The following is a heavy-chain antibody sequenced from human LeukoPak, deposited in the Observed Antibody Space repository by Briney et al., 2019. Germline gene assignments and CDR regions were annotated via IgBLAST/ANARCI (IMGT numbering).Heavy chain of an antibody. Sequence: GGSLRLSCAASGFTFSSYAMHWVRQAPGKGLEWVAVISYDGSNKYYADSVKGRFTISRDNSKNTLYLQMNSLRAEDTAVYYCAREALAYCGGDCYSEGYYFDYW. J-gene: IGHJ4*01. CDR1: GFTFSSYA. D-gene: IGHD2-21*02. CDR3: AREALAYCGGDCYSEGYYFDY. V-gene: IGHV3-30-3*01. CDR2: ISYDGSNK.